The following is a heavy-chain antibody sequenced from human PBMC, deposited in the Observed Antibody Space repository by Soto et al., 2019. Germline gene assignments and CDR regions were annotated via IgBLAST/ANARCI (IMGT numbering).Heavy chain of an antibody. V-gene: IGHV4-39*01. CDR1: GASISSSGDY. D-gene: IGHD5-12*01. CDR2: IDYSGNT. J-gene: IGHJ4*02. Sequence: SETLSLTCTVSGASISSSGDYWGWIRQPPGRGLEWIGSIDYSGNTNYNPSLKSRVTVSVDTSKNQFSLKLSSVTAADTAVYYCARGAPIVATIPFDYWGQGTLVTVSS. CDR3: ARGAPIVATIPFDY.